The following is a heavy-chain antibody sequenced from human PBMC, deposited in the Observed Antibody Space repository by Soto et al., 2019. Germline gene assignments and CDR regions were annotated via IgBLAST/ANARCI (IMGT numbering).Heavy chain of an antibody. CDR1: GGSFSGYY. V-gene: IGHV4-34*01. Sequence: SETLSLTCAVYGGSFSGYYWSWIRQPPGKGLEWIGEINHSGSTNYNPSLKSRVTISVDTSKNQFSLKLSSVTAADTAVYYCARGNYIQIFDYWGQGTLVTVSS. D-gene: IGHD4-4*01. CDR3: ARGNYIQIFDY. J-gene: IGHJ4*02. CDR2: INHSGST.